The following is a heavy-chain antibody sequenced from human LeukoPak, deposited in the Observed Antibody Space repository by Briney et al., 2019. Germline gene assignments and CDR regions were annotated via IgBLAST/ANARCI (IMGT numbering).Heavy chain of an antibody. CDR1: GGTFSSYA. Sequence: ASVKVSCKASGGTFSSYAISWVRQAPGQGLEWMGGIIPIFGTANYAQKFQGRVTITADESTSTAYMELSSLRSEDTAVYYCARMEGWEYDFWSGLGWFDPWAREPWSPSPQ. CDR3: ARMEGWEYDFWSGLGWFDP. J-gene: IGHJ5*02. D-gene: IGHD3-3*01. CDR2: IIPIFGTA. V-gene: IGHV1-69*13.